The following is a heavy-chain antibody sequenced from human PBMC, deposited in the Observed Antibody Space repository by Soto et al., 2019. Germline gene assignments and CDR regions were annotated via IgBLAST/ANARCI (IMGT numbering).Heavy chain of an antibody. V-gene: IGHV1-18*01. CDR1: RFTFSSFC. Sequence: APVEVSCMACRFTFSSFCLSCLRQAPGQGLEWMGWISGFNGATNYAQKFQDRISMTTDTAKTTAYLELRSLRSDDTAVYYCARLYSIGWPRSVSDYLVQGTLV. J-gene: IGHJ4*02. CDR3: ARLYSIGWPRSVSDY. CDR2: ISGFNGAT. D-gene: IGHD6-19*01.